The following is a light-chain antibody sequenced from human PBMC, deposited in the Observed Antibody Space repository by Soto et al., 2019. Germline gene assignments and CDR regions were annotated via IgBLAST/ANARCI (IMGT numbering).Light chain of an antibody. Sequence: IVMTQSPATLSVSPGERATRSCLASQSVSSNLAWYQQKPGQAPRLLIYGASTRATGIPARFSGSGSGTEFTLTVSSLQSEDFAVYYCQQYNNWPRTVGPGTKVEI. CDR3: QQYNNWPRT. V-gene: IGKV3-15*01. CDR2: GAS. J-gene: IGKJ1*01. CDR1: QSVSSN.